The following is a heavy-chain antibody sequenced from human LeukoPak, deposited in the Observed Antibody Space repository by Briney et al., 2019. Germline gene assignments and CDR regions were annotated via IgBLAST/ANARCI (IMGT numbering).Heavy chain of an antibody. CDR2: IRSKANSYAT. CDR1: GFTFSGSA. CDR3: TRRQYSYGSAFDI. D-gene: IGHD5-18*01. Sequence: GGSLRLSCAASGFTFSGSAMHWVRQASGKGLEWVGRIRSKANSYATAYAASVKGRLTISRDDSKNTAYLQMNSLKTEDTAVYYCTRRQYSYGSAFDIWGQGTMVTVSS. J-gene: IGHJ3*02. V-gene: IGHV3-73*01.